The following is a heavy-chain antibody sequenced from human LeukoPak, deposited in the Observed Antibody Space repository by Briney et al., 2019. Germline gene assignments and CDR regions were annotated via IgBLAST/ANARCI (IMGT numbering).Heavy chain of an antibody. CDR1: GFTFSGSA. CDR2: ISGSGGST. D-gene: IGHD2-15*01. V-gene: IGHV3-23*01. J-gene: IGHJ3*01. CDR3: AGRTFDV. Sequence: GGSLRLSCAASGFTFSGSAMHWVRQASGKGLEWVSAISGSGGSTYYADSVKGRFTISRDNSKNSLYLQMNSLRVEDTALYYCAGRTFDVWGQGTMVTVSS.